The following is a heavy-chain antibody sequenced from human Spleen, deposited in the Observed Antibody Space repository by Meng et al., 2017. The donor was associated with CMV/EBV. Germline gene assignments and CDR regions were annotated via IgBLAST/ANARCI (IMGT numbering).Heavy chain of an antibody. CDR1: GFTFSSYS. D-gene: IGHD2-2*01. Sequence: GESLKISCAASGFTFSSYSMNWVRQAPGKGLEWVSSISSSSSYIYYADSVKGRFTISRDNAKNSLYLQMNSLRAEETAVYYCARDRGGGGRVSVVVPAALYYYYYGMDVWGQGTTVTVSS. CDR3: ARDRGGGGRVSVVVPAALYYYYYGMDV. J-gene: IGHJ6*02. V-gene: IGHV3-21*01. CDR2: ISSSSSYI.